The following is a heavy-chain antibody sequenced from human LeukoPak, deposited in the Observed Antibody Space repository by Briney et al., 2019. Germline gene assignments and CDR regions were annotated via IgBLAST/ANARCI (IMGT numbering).Heavy chain of an antibody. CDR2: ISGSGGST. CDR3: AAPFYYYGSGSYYNNPFDY. J-gene: IGHJ4*02. Sequence: PGGSLRLSCAASGFTFSSYAMSWVRQAPGKGLEWVSAISGSGGSTYYADSVKGRFTISRDNSKNTLYLQMNSLRAEDTAVYYCAAPFYYYGSGSYYNNPFDYWGQGTLVTASS. CDR1: GFTFSSYA. V-gene: IGHV3-23*01. D-gene: IGHD3-10*01.